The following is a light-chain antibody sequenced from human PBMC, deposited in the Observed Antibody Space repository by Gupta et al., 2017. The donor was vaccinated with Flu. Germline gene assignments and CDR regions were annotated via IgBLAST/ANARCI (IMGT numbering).Light chain of an antibody. CDR2: STN. Sequence: QAVVTQEPSFSVSPGGTVPLTCGLSSGSVSTNHYPSWYQQTPGQAPRTLIYSTNTRSSGVPDRFSGSILGNKAALTITGVQADDESDYYCVLYMGSDIWVFGGGTKLTVL. J-gene: IGLJ3*02. V-gene: IGLV8-61*01. CDR3: VLYMGSDIWV. CDR1: SGSVSTNHY.